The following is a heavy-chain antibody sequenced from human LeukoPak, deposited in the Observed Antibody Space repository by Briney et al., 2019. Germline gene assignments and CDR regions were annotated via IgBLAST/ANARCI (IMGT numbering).Heavy chain of an antibody. CDR2: INQDGSEK. CDR3: ARASASYRAYDDY. CDR1: GFTFSSYW. V-gene: IGHV3-7*01. J-gene: IGHJ4*02. Sequence: PGGSLRLSCATSGFTFSSYWMSWVRQAPGKGLEWVANINQDGSEKYYVDSVKGRFTISRDNAKNSLYLQMNSLRAEDTAVYYCARASASYRAYDDYWGQGTLVTVSS. D-gene: IGHD5-12*01.